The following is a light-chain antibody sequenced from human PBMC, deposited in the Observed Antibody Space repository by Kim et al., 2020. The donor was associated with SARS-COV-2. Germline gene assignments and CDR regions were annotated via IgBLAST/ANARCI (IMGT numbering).Light chain of an antibody. V-gene: IGLV3-19*01. Sequence: ALGQTGRITCQGDSLRSYYASWYQQKPGQAPVLVIYGKNNRPSGIPDRFSGSSSGNTASLTITGAQAEDDADYYCNSRDSSGNRGVFGGGTQLTVL. CDR3: NSRDSSGNRGV. J-gene: IGLJ2*01. CDR1: SLRSYY. CDR2: GKN.